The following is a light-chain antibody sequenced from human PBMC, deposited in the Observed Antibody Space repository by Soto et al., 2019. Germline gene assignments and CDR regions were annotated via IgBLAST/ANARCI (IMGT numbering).Light chain of an antibody. CDR1: QSVSSTS. CDR2: GTS. Sequence: DIVLTQSPGTLSLSPGERATLSCRASQSVSSTSLAWYQQKPGQAPRLLLYGTSTRATGIPDRFSGSGSGTDFTLNISRLEPEDLAVYYCQQYGSSLFTFGPGTKVDIK. CDR3: QQYGSSLFT. J-gene: IGKJ3*01. V-gene: IGKV3-20*01.